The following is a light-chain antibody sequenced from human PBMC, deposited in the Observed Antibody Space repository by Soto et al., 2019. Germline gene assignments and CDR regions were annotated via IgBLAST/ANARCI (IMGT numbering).Light chain of an antibody. CDR3: QQYGYSRWT. V-gene: IGKV3-20*01. Sequence: IVLPHSPGTLYLSPGERATLSCRASLTGNNNYLAWYQHKSGQAPRLLIYGVYTSATGIPDRFTGSGSGTEFTLTITRLEPDDSAVYFCQQYGYSRWTCGQGPKVEIK. CDR1: LTGNNNY. J-gene: IGKJ1*01. CDR2: GVY.